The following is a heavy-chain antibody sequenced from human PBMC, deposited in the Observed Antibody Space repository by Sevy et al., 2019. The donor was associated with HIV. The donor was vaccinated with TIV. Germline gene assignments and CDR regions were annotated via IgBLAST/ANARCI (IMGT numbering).Heavy chain of an antibody. V-gene: IGHV3-30-3*01. D-gene: IGHD3-22*01. CDR3: ARDGASSGYPYWYFDL. CDR2: ISSDGSNK. Sequence: GGSLRLSCAASGFTFSSYAMHWVRQAPGKVLEWVAVISSDGSNKYYADSVKGRFTISRDNSKNTLYLQMNSLRAEDTAVYYCARDGASSGYPYWYFDLWGRGTLVTVSS. CDR1: GFTFSSYA. J-gene: IGHJ2*01.